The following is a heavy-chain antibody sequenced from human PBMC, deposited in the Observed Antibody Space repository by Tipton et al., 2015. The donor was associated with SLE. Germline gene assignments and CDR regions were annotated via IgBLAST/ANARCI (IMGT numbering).Heavy chain of an antibody. D-gene: IGHD3-3*01. J-gene: IGHJ4*02. CDR2: VYTSGST. CDR3: ARSAIFGVIMGGYFDY. CDR1: GASITRHY. Sequence: TLSLTCTFSGASITRHYWSWTRQPAGKGPEWIGRVYTSGSTNYNPPPPSRLTMSVDTSKNQFSLTMSSLTAADTAVYYCARSAIFGVIMGGYFDYWGQGTLVTVSS. V-gene: IGHV4-4*07.